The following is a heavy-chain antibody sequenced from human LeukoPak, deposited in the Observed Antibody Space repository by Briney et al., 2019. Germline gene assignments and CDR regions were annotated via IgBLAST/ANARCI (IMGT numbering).Heavy chain of an antibody. CDR3: ARLDYYDSSGYSALMDV. Sequence: GESLQISCKGSGYSFTSYWIGWVRQMPGKGLEWMGIIYPGDSDTRYSPSFQGQVTISADKSISTAYLQWSSLKASDTAMYYCARLDYYDSSGYSALMDVWGQGTTVTVSS. CDR2: IYPGDSDT. V-gene: IGHV5-51*01. CDR1: GYSFTSYW. J-gene: IGHJ6*02. D-gene: IGHD3-22*01.